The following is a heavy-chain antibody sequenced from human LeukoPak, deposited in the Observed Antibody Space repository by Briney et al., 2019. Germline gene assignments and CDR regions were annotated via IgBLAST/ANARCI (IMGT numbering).Heavy chain of an antibody. CDR2: ISAYNGNT. Sequence: ASVKVSCKASGYTFTSYGISWVRQAPGQGLEWMGWISAYNGNTNYAQKLQGRVTMTTDTSTSTAYMELRSLRSDDTAVYYCARDGIPWGNYYDSSGYPPPNWFDPWGQGTLVTVSS. CDR3: ARDGIPWGNYYDSSGYPPPNWFDP. CDR1: GYTFTSYG. V-gene: IGHV1-18*01. J-gene: IGHJ5*02. D-gene: IGHD3-22*01.